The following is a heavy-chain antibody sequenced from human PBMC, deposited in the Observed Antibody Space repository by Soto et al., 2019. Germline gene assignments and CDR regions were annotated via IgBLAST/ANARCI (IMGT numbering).Heavy chain of an antibody. CDR2: ISAYNGNT. D-gene: IGHD3-16*02. V-gene: IGHV1-18*01. J-gene: IGHJ6*04. CDR1: GYTFTSYG. Sequence: QVQLVQSGAEVKKPGASVKVSCKASGYTFTSYGISWVRQAPGQGLEWMGWISAYNGNTNYAQKLQGRVTMTTDTYTSTDYMEMRSLRSDDTAVYYCARDLDPRYDYVWGGYRLGPPYGMDVWGKGTTVTVSA. CDR3: ARDLDPRYDYVWGGYRLGPPYGMDV.